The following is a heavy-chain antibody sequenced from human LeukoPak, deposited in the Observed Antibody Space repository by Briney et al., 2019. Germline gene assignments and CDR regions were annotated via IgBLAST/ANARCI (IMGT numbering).Heavy chain of an antibody. D-gene: IGHD3-10*02. V-gene: IGHV4-59*05. CDR1: GGSISSYY. CDR2: VYFSGST. J-gene: IGHJ3*01. CDR3: ATFNPSYVGEDAFDV. Sequence: SETLSLTCTVSGGSISSYYWSWIRQPPGKGLEWIGSVYFSGSTYYNPSLKSRVTISADTSKNQFSLRLTSVTAADTAMYYCATFNPSYVGEDAFDVWGQGTMVTVSS.